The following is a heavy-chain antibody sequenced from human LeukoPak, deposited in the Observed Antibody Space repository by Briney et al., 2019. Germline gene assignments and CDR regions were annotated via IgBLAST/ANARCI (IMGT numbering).Heavy chain of an antibody. J-gene: IGHJ4*02. CDR3: AVLHGYCSGGSCYSYYFDY. CDR1: GFTFDDYA. D-gene: IGHD2-15*01. CDR2: ISWNSGSI. Sequence: GGSLRLSCAASGFTFDDYAMHWVRQAPGKGLEWVSGISWNSGSIGYADSVKGRFTISRDNAKNSLYLQMNSLRAEDTALYYCAVLHGYCSGGSCYSYYFDYSGQGTLVTVSS. V-gene: IGHV3-9*01.